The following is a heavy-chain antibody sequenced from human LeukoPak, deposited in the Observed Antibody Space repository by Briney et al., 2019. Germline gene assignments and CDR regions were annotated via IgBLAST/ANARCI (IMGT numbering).Heavy chain of an antibody. V-gene: IGHV4-34*01. CDR2: INHSGST. CDR1: GGSFSGYY. J-gene: IGHJ4*02. CDR3: ARSGGVVDGVDYFDY. D-gene: IGHD3-16*01. Sequence: KSSETLSLTCAVYGGSFSGYYWSWIRQPPGKGLEWIGEINHSGSTNYNPSLKSRVTISVDTSKNQFSLKLSSVTAADTAVYYCARSGGVVDGVDYFDYWGQGTLVTVSS.